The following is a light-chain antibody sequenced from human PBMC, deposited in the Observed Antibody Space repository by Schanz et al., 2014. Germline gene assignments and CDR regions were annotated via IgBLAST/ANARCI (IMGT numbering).Light chain of an antibody. J-gene: IGLJ3*02. Sequence: QSALTQPASVSGSPGQPITISCTGTSSDVGGYNYVSWYQQHPGKAPKLMIYDVGNRPSGVSNRFSGSKSGNTASLTISGLQAEDEADYYCSSYTSSSTWVFGGRTKLTVL. CDR1: SSDVGGYNY. CDR3: SSYTSSSTWV. CDR2: DVG. V-gene: IGLV2-14*01.